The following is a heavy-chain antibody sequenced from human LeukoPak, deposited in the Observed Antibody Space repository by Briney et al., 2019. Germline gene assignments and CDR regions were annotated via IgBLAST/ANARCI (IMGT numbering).Heavy chain of an antibody. CDR1: GYSISSGDYY. J-gene: IGHJ4*02. D-gene: IGHD3-22*01. CDR3: ARGQDYYDSSGYYSFDY. V-gene: IGHV4-30-4*01. CDR2: IYYSGST. Sequence: SETLSLTCTVSGYSISSGDYYWSWIRQPPGKGLEWIGYIYYSGSTYYNPSLKSRVTISVDTSKNQFSLKLSSVTAADTAVYYCARGQDYYDSSGYYSFDYWGQGTLVTVSS.